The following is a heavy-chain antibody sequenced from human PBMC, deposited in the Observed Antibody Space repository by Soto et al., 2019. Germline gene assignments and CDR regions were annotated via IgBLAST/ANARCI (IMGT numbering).Heavy chain of an antibody. D-gene: IGHD6-6*01. V-gene: IGHV4-30-2*01. CDR1: GGSIGSGGYS. CDR2: IYHSGST. J-gene: IGHJ6*02. CDR3: ARGSRIAARRNKSGYYYYGMDV. Sequence: SETLSLTCAVSGGSIGSGGYSWSWIRQPPGKGLEWIGYIYHSGSTYYNPSLKSRVTISVDRSKNQFSLKLSSVTAADTAVYYCARGSRIAARRNKSGYYYYGMDVWGHGTTVTVSS.